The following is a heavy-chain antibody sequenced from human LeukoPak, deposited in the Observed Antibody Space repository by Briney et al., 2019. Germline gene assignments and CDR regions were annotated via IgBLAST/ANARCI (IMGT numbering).Heavy chain of an antibody. CDR2: INPNSGGT. CDR1: GYTFTGYY. V-gene: IGHV1-2*02. Sequence: ASVMVSCKASGYTFTGYYMNWVRQARGQGLEWMGWINPNSGGTNYAQKFQGRVTMTRDTSISTAYMELSRLRSDDTAVYYCARDLDSGYVGYWGQGTLVTVSS. CDR3: ARDLDSGYVGY. D-gene: IGHD5-12*01. J-gene: IGHJ4*02.